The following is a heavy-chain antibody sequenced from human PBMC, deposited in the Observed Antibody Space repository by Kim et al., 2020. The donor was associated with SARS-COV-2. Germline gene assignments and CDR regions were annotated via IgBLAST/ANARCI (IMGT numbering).Heavy chain of an antibody. D-gene: IGHD6-13*01. CDR2: IYPSDSYT. Sequence: GESLKISCKGSGYSFTSYWISWVRQMPGKGLEWMGRIYPSDSYTNYSPSFQGHVTIPADKSISTAYLQRSSLKDSDTAMYYCSREGSSSWGNYYYYGMDVWGQGTTVTVSS. J-gene: IGHJ6*02. V-gene: IGHV5-10-1*01. CDR3: SREGSSSWGNYYYYGMDV. CDR1: GYSFTSYW.